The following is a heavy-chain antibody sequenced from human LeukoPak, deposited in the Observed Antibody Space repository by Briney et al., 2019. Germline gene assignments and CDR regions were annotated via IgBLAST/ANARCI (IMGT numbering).Heavy chain of an antibody. V-gene: IGHV1-2*02. J-gene: IGHJ4*02. CDR2: INPNSGGT. D-gene: IGHD1-7*01. CDR1: GYTFTGYY. CDR3: ARDLGLGLPHDY. Sequence: ASVKVSCKAAGYTFTGYYMHSVRQARGQGLEWMGWINPNSGGTNYAQKFQGRVTMTRDTSISTAYMELSRLRSDDTAVYYCARDLGLGLPHDYWGQGTLVTVSS.